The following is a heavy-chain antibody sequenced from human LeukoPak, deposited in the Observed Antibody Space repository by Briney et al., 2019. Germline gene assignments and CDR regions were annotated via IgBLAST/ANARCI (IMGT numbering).Heavy chain of an antibody. V-gene: IGHV1-2*06. CDR2: INPNSGGT. J-gene: IGHJ4*02. D-gene: IGHD3-10*01. CDR1: GYTFTGYY. CDR3: ARGYYYSSGSYYNSSSNFDY. Sequence: ASVKVSCKASGYTFTGYYMHWVRQAPGQGLEWMGRINPNSGGTNYAQKFQGRVTKTRDTSISTAYMELSRLRSDDTAVYYCARGYYYSSGSYYNSSSNFDYWGQGTLVTVSS.